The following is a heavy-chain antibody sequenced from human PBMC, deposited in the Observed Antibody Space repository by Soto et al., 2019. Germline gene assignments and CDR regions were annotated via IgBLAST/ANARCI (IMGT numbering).Heavy chain of an antibody. CDR2: INHSGST. D-gene: IGHD6-13*01. CDR3: ARSIAAAGTDWFDP. J-gene: IGHJ5*02. Sequence: QVQLQQWGAGLLKPSETLSLTCAVYGGSFSGYYWSWIRQPPGKGLEWIGEINHSGSTNYNPSLKSRVTISVDTSKNQFSLKLSSVTAADTVVYYCARSIAAAGTDWFDPWGQGTLVTVSS. V-gene: IGHV4-34*01. CDR1: GGSFSGYY.